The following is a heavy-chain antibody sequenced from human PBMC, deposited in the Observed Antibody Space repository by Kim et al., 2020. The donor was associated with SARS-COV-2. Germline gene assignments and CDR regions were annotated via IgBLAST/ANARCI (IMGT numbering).Heavy chain of an antibody. CDR2: HSGST. CDR3: ARGPMVV. D-gene: IGHD3-10*01. Sequence: HSGSTNYSPSLKSRVTISVDTSKNQFSLKLSSVTAADTAVYYCARGPMVVWGQGTMVTVSS. J-gene: IGHJ3*01. V-gene: IGHV4-34*01.